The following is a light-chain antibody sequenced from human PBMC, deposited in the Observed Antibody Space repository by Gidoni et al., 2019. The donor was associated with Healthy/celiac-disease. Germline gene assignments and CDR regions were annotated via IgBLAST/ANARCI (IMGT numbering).Light chain of an antibody. Sequence: DIVMTQSPDSLGVSLGVRATINCKSSQSVLYSSNNKNYLAWYQQKPAHPPNLLIYWASTRESGVPDRFSGSGSGTDFTLTISSLQAEDVAVYYCQQYYSTPHTYGQGSKVEIK. CDR2: WAS. V-gene: IGKV4-1*01. CDR1: QSVLYSSNNKNY. J-gene: IGKJ1*01. CDR3: QQYYSTPHT.